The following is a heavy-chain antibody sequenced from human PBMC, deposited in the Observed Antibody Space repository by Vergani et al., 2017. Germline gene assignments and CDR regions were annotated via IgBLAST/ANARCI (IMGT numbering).Heavy chain of an antibody. CDR1: GGTFSSYA. J-gene: IGHJ3*02. V-gene: IGHV1-69*01. D-gene: IGHD3-3*01. Sequence: GGTFSSYAISWVRQAPGQGLEWMGGIIPIFGTANYAQKFQGRVTITADESTSTAYMELSSLRSEDTAVYYCARAFTILTLGNAFDIWGQGTMVTVSS. CDR3: ARAFTILTLGNAFDI. CDR2: IIPIFGTA.